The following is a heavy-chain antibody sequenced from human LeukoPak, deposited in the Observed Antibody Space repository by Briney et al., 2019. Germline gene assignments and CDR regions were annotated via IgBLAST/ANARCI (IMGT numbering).Heavy chain of an antibody. V-gene: IGHV1-3*01. CDR2: INAGNDDT. CDR3: ARGYYGLPDY. CDR1: GYTFPDYA. Sequence: GASVKVSCKASGYTFPDYAIHWVRQAPGQRLEWMGWINAGNDDTKYSRRFQGRVTITRDTSASTAYMELSSPTSEDTAVYYCARGYYGLPDYWGQGTLVTVSS. D-gene: IGHD3-10*01. J-gene: IGHJ4*02.